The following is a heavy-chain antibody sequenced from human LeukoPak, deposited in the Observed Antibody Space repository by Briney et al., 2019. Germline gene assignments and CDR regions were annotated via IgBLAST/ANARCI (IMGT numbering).Heavy chain of an antibody. CDR2: INPNTGGT. D-gene: IGHD1-26*01. CDR1: GYIFTGYY. Sequence: GASVKVSCKASGYIFTGYYLHWVRQAPGKRFEWMGWINPNTGGTNYEENFQGRVSLTRDTAITTAYMELSRLRSDDTAVYYCARGPKWELLNWFDPWGQGTLVTVSS. CDR3: ARGPKWELLNWFDP. J-gene: IGHJ5*02. V-gene: IGHV1-2*02.